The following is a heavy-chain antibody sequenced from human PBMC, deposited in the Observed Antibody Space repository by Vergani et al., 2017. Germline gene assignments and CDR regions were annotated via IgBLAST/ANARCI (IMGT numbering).Heavy chain of an antibody. CDR1: GGSNSSGGYY. CDR3: ARRVAYPYYFDY. D-gene: IGHD2-2*01. CDR2: INHSGST. J-gene: IGHJ4*02. Sequence: QLQLQESGSGLVKPSQTLSLTCAVSGGSNSSGGYYWSWIRQPPGKGLEWIGEINHSGSTNYNPSLKSRVTISVDTSKNQFSLKLSSVTAADTAVYYCARRVAYPYYFDYWGQGTLVTVSS. V-gene: IGHV4-30-2*01.